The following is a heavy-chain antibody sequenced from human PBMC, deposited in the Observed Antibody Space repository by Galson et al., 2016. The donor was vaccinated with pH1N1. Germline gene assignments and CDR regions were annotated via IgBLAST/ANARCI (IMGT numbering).Heavy chain of an antibody. CDR1: GYSLTNYW. CDR2: IYLGDSHT. J-gene: IGHJ3*02. Sequence: QSGAEVKKPGESLKISCEGFGYSLTNYWIVWVRQMPGKGLEWMGIIYLGDSHTTYSPSFQGQVTISADKSNNTAYLQWSSLKASDTAMYYCARRSADIGVDMWGQGTMVIVSA. V-gene: IGHV5-51*01. D-gene: IGHD5-12*01. CDR3: ARRSADIGVDM.